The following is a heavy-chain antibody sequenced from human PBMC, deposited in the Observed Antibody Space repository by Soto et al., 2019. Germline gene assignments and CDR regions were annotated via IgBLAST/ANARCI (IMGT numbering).Heavy chain of an antibody. V-gene: IGHV1-8*01. Sequence: QVQLVQSGAEVKKPGASVKVSCKASGYTFTSYDINWVRQATGQGLEWMGWMNPNSGNTGYAQKCQGRVTMSRNTSISTAYMELSSLRSEDTAVYYCAGEGGYSYGFDYWCQGTLVTVSS. D-gene: IGHD5-18*01. J-gene: IGHJ4*02. CDR1: GYTFTSYD. CDR3: AGEGGYSYGFDY. CDR2: MNPNSGNT.